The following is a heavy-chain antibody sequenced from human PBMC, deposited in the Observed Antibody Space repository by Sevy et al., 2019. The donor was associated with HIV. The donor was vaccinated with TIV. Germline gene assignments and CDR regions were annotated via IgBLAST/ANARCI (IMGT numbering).Heavy chain of an antibody. D-gene: IGHD4-4*01. V-gene: IGHV3-7*01. Sequence: GGSLRLSCAGSGFTFSSYWMSWVRLAPGKGLEWVASRNQDGSGKNYVDSVKGRFTISRDNAKNSLYLQMNSLRAEDTAAYYCARDPFSKADYWGQGTLVTVSS. CDR1: GFTFSSYW. J-gene: IGHJ4*02. CDR2: RNQDGSGK. CDR3: ARDPFSKADY.